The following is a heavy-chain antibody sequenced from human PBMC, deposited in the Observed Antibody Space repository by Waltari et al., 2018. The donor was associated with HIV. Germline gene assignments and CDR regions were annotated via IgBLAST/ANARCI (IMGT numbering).Heavy chain of an antibody. V-gene: IGHV4-34*01. CDR1: GGSFSGYY. CDR2: INHSGST. D-gene: IGHD5-12*01. CDR3: ARGGDPLEMATTRANDY. J-gene: IGHJ4*02. Sequence: QVQLQQWGAGLLKPSATLSLTCAVYGGSFSGYYWSWIRQPPGKGLEWIGEINHSGSTNYNPSLKSRVTISVDTSKNQFSLKLSSVTAADTAVYYCARGGDPLEMATTRANDYWGQGTLVTVSS.